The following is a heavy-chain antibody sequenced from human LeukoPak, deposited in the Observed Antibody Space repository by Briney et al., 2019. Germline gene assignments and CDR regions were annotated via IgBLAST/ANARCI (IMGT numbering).Heavy chain of an antibody. CDR3: ARRWARTDP. CDR1: GGSISSSSYY. V-gene: IGHV4-39*01. D-gene: IGHD1-7*01. J-gene: IGHJ5*02. Sequence: SETLSLTCTVSGGSISSSSYYWGWIRQPPGKGLEWIGSIYYSGSTYYNPSLKSRVTISVDTSKNQFSLKLSSVTAADTAVYYCARRWARTDPWGQGTLVTVSS. CDR2: IYYSGST.